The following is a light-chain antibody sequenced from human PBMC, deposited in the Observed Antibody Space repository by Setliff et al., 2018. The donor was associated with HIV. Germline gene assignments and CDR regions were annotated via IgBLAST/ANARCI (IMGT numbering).Light chain of an antibody. J-gene: IGLJ1*01. CDR1: SSDVGGYNY. V-gene: IGLV2-23*02. Sequence: QSVLTQPASVSGSPGRSITISCTGTSSDVGGYNYVSWYQHYPGKAPKFMIYDVTTRPSGVSNRFSGSKSGNTASLTISGLQAEDEADYFCCSYVTGSTYVCGTGTKVTVL. CDR3: CSYVTGSTYV. CDR2: DVT.